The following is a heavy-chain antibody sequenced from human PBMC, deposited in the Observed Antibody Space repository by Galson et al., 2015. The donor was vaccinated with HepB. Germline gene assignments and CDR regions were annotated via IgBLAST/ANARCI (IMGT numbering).Heavy chain of an antibody. J-gene: IGHJ4*02. CDR3: ATSGGAVTTNFDC. CDR1: AYTFTNYW. D-gene: IGHD4-17*01. V-gene: IGHV5-51*01. Sequence: QSGAEVKKPGESLKISCEGSAYTFTNYWIGWVRQMPGKGLEWMGIIYPGDSDTRYSPSFQGQVTISADKSISTAYLQWSSLKASDTAMYYCATSGGAVTTNFDCWGQGTLVTVSS. CDR2: IYPGDSDT.